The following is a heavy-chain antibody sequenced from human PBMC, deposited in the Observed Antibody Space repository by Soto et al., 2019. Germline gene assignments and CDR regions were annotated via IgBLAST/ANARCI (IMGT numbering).Heavy chain of an antibody. D-gene: IGHD2-15*01. V-gene: IGHV3-74*01. J-gene: IGHJ4*02. CDR2: INGDGIST. CDR3: ARISQGTYCRGGNGYSDY. Sequence: EVQLVESGGDLVQPGGSLRLSCAASGFTFSSYWMHWVRQDPEKGLVWVSRINGDGISTSYADSVKVRFTISRDNAKDTLYLHMNSLGAEDTAVYYCARISQGTYCRGGNGYSDYWGQGTLVTVSS. CDR1: GFTFSSYW.